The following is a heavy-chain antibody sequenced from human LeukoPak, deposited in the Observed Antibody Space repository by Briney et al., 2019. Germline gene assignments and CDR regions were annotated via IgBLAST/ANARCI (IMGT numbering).Heavy chain of an antibody. CDR2: IWYDGSNK. J-gene: IGHJ4*02. V-gene: IGHV3-33*01. Sequence: GGSLRLSCAASGFTFSSYGMHWVRQAPGKGLEWVAVIWYDGSNKYYADSVKGRFTISRDNSKNTLYLQMNSLRAEDTAVYYCARVLVDTATAPYFDYWGQGTLVTVSS. CDR3: ARVLVDTATAPYFDY. CDR1: GFTFSSYG. D-gene: IGHD5-18*01.